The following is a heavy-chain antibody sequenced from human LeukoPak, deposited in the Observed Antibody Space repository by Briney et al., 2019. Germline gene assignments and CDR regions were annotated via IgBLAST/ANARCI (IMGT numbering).Heavy chain of an antibody. J-gene: IGHJ6*02. CDR2: ISSSGSTI. Sequence: MSGGSLRLSCAASGFTFSDYYMSWIRQAPGKGLEWVSYISSSGSTIYYADSVKGRFTISRDNAKNSLYLQMNSLRAEDTAVYYCARYSTSFNYGMDVWGQGTTVTVSS. D-gene: IGHD6-13*01. CDR1: GFTFSDYY. CDR3: ARYSTSFNYGMDV. V-gene: IGHV3-11*04.